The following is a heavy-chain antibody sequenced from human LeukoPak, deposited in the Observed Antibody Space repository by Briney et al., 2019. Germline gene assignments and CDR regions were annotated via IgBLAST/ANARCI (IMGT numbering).Heavy chain of an antibody. CDR3: AKDRSRRDGYNLEGVDY. CDR2: ISSSSSTI. D-gene: IGHD5-24*01. V-gene: IGHV3-48*04. J-gene: IGHJ4*02. CDR1: GFTFSSYS. Sequence: GGSLRLSRAASGFTFSSYSMNWVRQAPGKGLEWVSYISSSSSTIYYADSVKGRFTISRDNSKNSLYLQMNSLRTEDTALYYCAKDRSRRDGYNLEGVDYWGQGTLVTVSS.